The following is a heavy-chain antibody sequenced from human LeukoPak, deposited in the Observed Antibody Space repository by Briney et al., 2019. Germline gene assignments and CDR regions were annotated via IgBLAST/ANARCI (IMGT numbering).Heavy chain of an antibody. V-gene: IGHV1-69*01. Sequence: PGGSLRLSCAASGFTFSSYAISWVRQAPGQGLEWMGGIIPIFGTANYAQKFQGRVTITADESTSTAYMELSSLRSEDTAVYYCARDLTKHMVRGAWGQGTLVTVSS. D-gene: IGHD3-10*01. CDR1: GFTFSSYA. CDR2: IIPIFGTA. CDR3: ARDLTKHMVRGA. J-gene: IGHJ4*02.